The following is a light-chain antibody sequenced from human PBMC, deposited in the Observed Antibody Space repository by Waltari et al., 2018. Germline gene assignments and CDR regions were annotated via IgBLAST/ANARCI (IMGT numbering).Light chain of an antibody. CDR2: AAS. J-gene: IGKJ4*01. CDR1: QGIRNY. V-gene: IGKV1-16*02. Sequence: DIQMTQSPSSLSAFVGDRVTITCRASQGIRNYLAWLQQKPGKAPKFLIYAASTLQSGVPSKFSGSGSGTDFTLTISSLQPEDFATYYCQQYSTYPLTFGGGTKVEIK. CDR3: QQYSTYPLT.